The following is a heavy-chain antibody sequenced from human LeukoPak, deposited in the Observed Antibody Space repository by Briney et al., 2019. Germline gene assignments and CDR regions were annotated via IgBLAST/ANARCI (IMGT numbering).Heavy chain of an antibody. Sequence: GGSLRLSCAASGFTFSSYWMSWVRQAPGKGLEWVANKKQDGSEKYYVDSVKGRFTISRDNAKNSLYLQMNSLRAEDTAVYYCARVEVGATSPLDYWGQGTLVTVSS. CDR3: ARVEVGATSPLDY. V-gene: IGHV3-7*01. CDR1: GFTFSSYW. J-gene: IGHJ4*02. CDR2: KKQDGSEK. D-gene: IGHD1-26*01.